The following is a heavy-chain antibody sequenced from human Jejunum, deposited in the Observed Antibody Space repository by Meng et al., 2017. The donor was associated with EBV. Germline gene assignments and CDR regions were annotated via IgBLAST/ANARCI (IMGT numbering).Heavy chain of an antibody. J-gene: IGHJ4*02. V-gene: IGHV4-4*02. Sequence: QVWLTESGPGLLQPSGPLALTCHVSSGSINNMDWWHRVRKAPGKGLEWIGEIEHTGTTHYNPSLKSRVTISLGTSMNQFSLELTSPTPADTAVYYCARDSQYLARGYFDYWGQGALVTVSS. CDR1: SGSINNMDW. CDR2: IEHTGTT. CDR3: ARDSQYLARGYFDY. D-gene: IGHD2/OR15-2a*01.